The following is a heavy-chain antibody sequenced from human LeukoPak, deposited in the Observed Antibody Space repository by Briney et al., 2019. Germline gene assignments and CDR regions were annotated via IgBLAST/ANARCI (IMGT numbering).Heavy chain of an antibody. Sequence: GGSLRLSCAASGFTFSNYAMTWVRQAPGKGLEWVSSISGRGGSTFYADSVKGRFTISRDNAKNTLYLQMNGLRAEDSAIYYCAKVLGYCSGGSCYSSRYFDYWGQGTLVTVSS. CDR1: GFTFSNYA. CDR2: ISGRGGST. D-gene: IGHD2-15*01. J-gene: IGHJ4*02. V-gene: IGHV3-23*01. CDR3: AKVLGYCSGGSCYSSRYFDY.